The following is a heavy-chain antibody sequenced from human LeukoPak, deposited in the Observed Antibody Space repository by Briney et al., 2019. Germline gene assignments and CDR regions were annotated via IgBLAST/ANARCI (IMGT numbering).Heavy chain of an antibody. Sequence: GASVKVSCKASGYTFTSYGISWVRQAPGQGLEWMGWISAYYGNTNYAQKLQGRVTMTTDTSTSTAYMELRSLRSDDTAVYYCARDLGSNDFWSGYSYYYYYGMDVWGQGTTVTVSS. CDR3: ARDLGSNDFWSGYSYYYYYGMDV. J-gene: IGHJ6*02. CDR1: GYTFTSYG. CDR2: ISAYYGNT. V-gene: IGHV1-18*01. D-gene: IGHD3-3*01.